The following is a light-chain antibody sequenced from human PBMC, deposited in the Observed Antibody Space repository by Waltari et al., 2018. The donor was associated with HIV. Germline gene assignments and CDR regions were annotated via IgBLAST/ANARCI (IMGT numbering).Light chain of an antibody. CDR3: HSRDSSGDHRV. J-gene: IGLJ1*01. CDR2: GKN. Sequence: SSELTQDPAVSVALGQTVRITCQGDSLRTYYASWYQQKPGQAPLLVMYGKNNRPSGLPDRFSGSTSGNTAYLTITGAQAEDEAEYYCHSRDSSGDHRVFGTGTMVTVL. CDR1: SLRTYY. V-gene: IGLV3-19*01.